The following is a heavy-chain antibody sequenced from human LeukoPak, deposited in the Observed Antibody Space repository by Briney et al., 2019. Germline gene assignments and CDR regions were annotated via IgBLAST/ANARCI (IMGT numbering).Heavy chain of an antibody. D-gene: IGHD3-22*01. CDR1: GFTFISYA. CDR2: ISFHGTDT. J-gene: IGHJ4*02. Sequence: PGGSLRLSCAASGFTFISYAIHWVRQAPGKGLEWVAVISFHGTDTFYADSVKGRFTISRDNSKNTLYLQMNSLRAEDTAVYYCAKDSGLLSYYYDSSGYPYWGQGTLVTVSS. V-gene: IGHV3-30*04. CDR3: AKDSGLLSYYYDSSGYPY.